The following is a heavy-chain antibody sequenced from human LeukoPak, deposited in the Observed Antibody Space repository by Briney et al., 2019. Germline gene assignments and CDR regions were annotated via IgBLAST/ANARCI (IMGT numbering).Heavy chain of an antibody. CDR3: ARRYYYNLGSFPFDF. Sequence: PSETLSLTCAVSGGPFSGYFWSWIRQSSGKGLEWIGEIHNSGTTNYNPSLNSRVTISEDTSKNQFYLNLSSVTAADAAVYYCARRYYYNLGSFPFDFWGQGTLVTVSS. J-gene: IGHJ4*02. CDR1: GGPFSGYF. V-gene: IGHV4-34*01. CDR2: IHNSGTT. D-gene: IGHD3-10*01.